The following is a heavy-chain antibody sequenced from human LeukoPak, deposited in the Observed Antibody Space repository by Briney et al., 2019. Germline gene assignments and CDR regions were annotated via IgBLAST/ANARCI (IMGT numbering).Heavy chain of an antibody. CDR1: GFTFSSYW. CDR3: ARASDSDYSSNYYYYYYMDV. J-gene: IGHJ6*03. D-gene: IGHD3-10*01. V-gene: IGHV3-7*01. Sequence: GGSLRLSCAASGFTFSSYWMSWVRQAPGKGLEWVANIKQDGSEKYYVDSVKGRFTISRDNAKNSLYLQMNSLRAEDTAVYYCARASDSDYSSNYYYYYYMDVWGKGTTVTVSS. CDR2: IKQDGSEK.